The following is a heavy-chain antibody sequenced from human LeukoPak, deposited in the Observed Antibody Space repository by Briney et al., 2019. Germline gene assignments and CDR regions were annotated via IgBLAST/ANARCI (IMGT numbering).Heavy chain of an antibody. J-gene: IGHJ6*03. CDR2: ISSSGSTI. D-gene: IGHD6-6*01. CDR3: ARDPGSSSPYYYYYYYMDV. CDR1: GFTFSDYY. Sequence: GGSLRLSCAASGFTFSDYYMSWIRQAPGKGLEWVSYISSSGSTIYYADSVKGRFTISRDNSKNTLYLQMNSLRAEDTAVYYCARDPGSSSPYYYYYYYMDVWGKGTTVTVSS. V-gene: IGHV3-11*04.